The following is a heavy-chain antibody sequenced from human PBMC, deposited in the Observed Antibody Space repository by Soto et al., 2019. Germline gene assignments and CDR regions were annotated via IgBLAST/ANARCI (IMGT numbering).Heavy chain of an antibody. D-gene: IGHD6-13*01. J-gene: IGHJ4*02. CDR1: GFTFSDFA. CDR3: ERRGIEARNTGPGEDSFDY. V-gene: IGHV3-30-3*01. Sequence: QVQLVESGGGVVQPGRSLRLSCAASGFTFSDFAIHWIRQPPGRGLEWLALTSYNGNTNFYGDSVKGRFTISRDNSTNTMDMHMNSLSPDDTGVYYGERRGIEARNTGPGEDSFDYWGQGTLVTVSS. CDR2: TSYNGNTN.